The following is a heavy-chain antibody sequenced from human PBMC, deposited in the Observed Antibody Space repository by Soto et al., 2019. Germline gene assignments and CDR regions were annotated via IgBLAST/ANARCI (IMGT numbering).Heavy chain of an antibody. Sequence: SGPTLVQPTQTLTLTCTFSGFSLSTSGVGVGWIRQPPGKALEWLALIYWDDDKRYRPYLKSRLTITKDTSKNQEVLTMTNMDPVDTATYYCGNLRPAHTWFDPWGQGTLVTVSS. J-gene: IGHJ5*02. V-gene: IGHV2-5*02. CDR2: IYWDDDK. CDR3: GNLRPAHTWFDP. CDR1: GFSLSTSGVG.